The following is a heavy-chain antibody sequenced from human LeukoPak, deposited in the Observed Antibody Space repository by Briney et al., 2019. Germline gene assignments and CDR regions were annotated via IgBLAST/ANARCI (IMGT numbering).Heavy chain of an antibody. J-gene: IGHJ4*02. D-gene: IGHD1-26*01. CDR2: IKQDGSEK. Sequence: ANIKQDGSEKYYVDSVKGRFTISRDNAKNSLYLQMKSLRAEDTAVYYCARESSSVGATNYWGQGTLVTVSS. CDR3: ARESSSVGATNY. V-gene: IGHV3-7*01.